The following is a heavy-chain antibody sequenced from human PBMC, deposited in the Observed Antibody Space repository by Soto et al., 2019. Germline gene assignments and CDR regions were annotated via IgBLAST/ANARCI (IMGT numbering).Heavy chain of an antibody. CDR3: ARALPSIAYSSPSEPDAFDI. D-gene: IGHD6-6*01. J-gene: IGHJ3*02. V-gene: IGHV3-21*01. Sequence: GGSLRLSCAASGFTFSSYSMNWVRQAPGKGLEWVSSISSSSSYIYYADSVKGRFTISRDNAKNSLYLQMNSLRAEDSAVYYCARALPSIAYSSPSEPDAFDIWGQGTMVTVSS. CDR1: GFTFSSYS. CDR2: ISSSSSYI.